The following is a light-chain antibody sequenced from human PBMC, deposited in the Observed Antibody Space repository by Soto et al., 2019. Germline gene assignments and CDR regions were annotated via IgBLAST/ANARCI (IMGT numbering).Light chain of an antibody. Sequence: QSVLTQPPSASGSPGQSVTISCTGTSSDVGGYDYVSWYQQHPGKAPKLMIYEVTIRPSGVSDRFSGSKSGNTASLTVSGLQAEDEADYYCSSYTGRNPSYVFGPGHKVTVL. CDR2: EVT. CDR3: SSYTGRNPSYV. CDR1: SSDVGGYDY. V-gene: IGLV2-8*01. J-gene: IGLJ1*01.